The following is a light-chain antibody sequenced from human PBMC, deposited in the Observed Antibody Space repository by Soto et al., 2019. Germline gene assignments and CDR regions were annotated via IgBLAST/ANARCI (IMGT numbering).Light chain of an antibody. CDR2: DAV. CDR3: QQYFEWPPMT. Sequence: IVLTQSPATLSLSPGERATLSCRASQSVSSSYLAWYQQKPGQAPRLLIYDAVRRATGIPDRFRGSGSGTEFTLTISSLRSEDSAIYYCQQYFEWPPMTFGQGTKVDI. CDR1: QSVSSSY. J-gene: IGKJ1*01. V-gene: IGKV3D-20*02.